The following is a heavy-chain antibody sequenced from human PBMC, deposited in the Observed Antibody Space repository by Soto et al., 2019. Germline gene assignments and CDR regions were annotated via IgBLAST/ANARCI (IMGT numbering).Heavy chain of an antibody. CDR3: AFGPSNRRGVRGVMTFDY. CDR2: IKQDGSEK. Sequence: XECLRLSCAASGFSFSSYCMSWVRQAPGKGLEWVANIKQDGSEKYYVDSVKGRFTISRDNAKNSLYLQMNSLRAEDTAVYYCAFGPSNRRGVRGVMTFDYWGQGTLVTVSS. CDR1: GFSFSSYC. D-gene: IGHD3-10*01. J-gene: IGHJ4*02. V-gene: IGHV3-7*03.